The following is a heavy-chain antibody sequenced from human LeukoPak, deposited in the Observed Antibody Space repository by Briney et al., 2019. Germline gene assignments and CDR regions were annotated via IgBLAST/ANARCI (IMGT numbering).Heavy chain of an antibody. Sequence: GGSLRLSCAASGFTFSSYAMSWVRQAPGKGLEWVSSISTTSSSSYIHYADSMKGRFTISRGNAKSSLYLQMNSLRAEDTAVYYCARVMAGYSYMDVWGKGTTVTVSS. D-gene: IGHD3-10*01. V-gene: IGHV3-21*01. CDR3: ARVMAGYSYMDV. CDR1: GFTFSSYA. CDR2: ISTTSSSSYI. J-gene: IGHJ6*03.